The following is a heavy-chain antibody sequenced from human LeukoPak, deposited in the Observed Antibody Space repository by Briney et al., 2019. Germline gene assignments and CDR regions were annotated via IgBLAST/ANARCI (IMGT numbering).Heavy chain of an antibody. D-gene: IGHD5-18*01. CDR3: ARVRIQLWLFDY. J-gene: IGHJ4*02. CDR2: IIPIFGTA. CDR1: GGTFSSYA. V-gene: IGHV1-69*13. Sequence: ASVKVSCTASGGTFSSYAISWVRQAPGQGLEWMGGIIPIFGTANYAQKFQGRVTITADESTSTAYMELSSLRSEDTAVYYCARVRIQLWLFDYWGQGTLVTVSS.